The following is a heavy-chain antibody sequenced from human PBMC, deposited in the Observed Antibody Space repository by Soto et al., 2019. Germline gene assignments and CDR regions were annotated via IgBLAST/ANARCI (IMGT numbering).Heavy chain of an antibody. CDR2: IHYSGST. CDR1: GGSISSYY. V-gene: IGHV4-59*01. D-gene: IGHD6-13*01. CDR3: ARGRAASGQNIFDY. Sequence: SETLSLTCTVSGGSISSYYWNWIRQPPGKGLEWIGYIHYSGSTNYNPSLKSRVTISEDTSKNQFSLKVSSVTAADTAVYYCARGRAASGQNIFDYWGQGTLVTVSS. J-gene: IGHJ4*02.